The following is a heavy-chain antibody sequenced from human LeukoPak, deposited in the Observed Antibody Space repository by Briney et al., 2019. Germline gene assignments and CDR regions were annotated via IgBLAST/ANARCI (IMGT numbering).Heavy chain of an antibody. CDR3: ARGMYYDFWSGYPRTLDY. CDR1: GGSISSYY. V-gene: IGHV4-59*12. D-gene: IGHD3-3*01. Sequence: PSETLSLTCTVSGGSISSYYWSWIRQPPGKGLEWIGSIYHSGSTYYNPSLKGRVTISVDTSKNQSSLKLSSVTAADTAVCYCARGMYYDFWSGYPRTLDYWGQGTLVTVSS. CDR2: IYHSGST. J-gene: IGHJ4*02.